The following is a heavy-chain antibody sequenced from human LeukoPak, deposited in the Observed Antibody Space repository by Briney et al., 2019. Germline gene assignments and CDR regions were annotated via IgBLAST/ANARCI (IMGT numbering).Heavy chain of an antibody. CDR3: ARESSSVVVVAATYYYYYYMDV. Sequence: PSETLSLTCTVSGYSISSGYYWAWIRQPPGKGLEWIGSIFHTGSTYHNPSLKSRVTISVDTSKNQFSLKLNSVTAADTAVYYCARESSSVVVVAATYYYYYYMDVWGKGTTVTVSS. CDR2: IFHTGST. CDR1: GYSISSGYY. D-gene: IGHD2-15*01. J-gene: IGHJ6*03. V-gene: IGHV4-38-2*02.